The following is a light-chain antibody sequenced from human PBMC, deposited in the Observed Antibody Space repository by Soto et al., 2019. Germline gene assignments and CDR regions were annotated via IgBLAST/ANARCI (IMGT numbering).Light chain of an antibody. J-gene: IGKJ1*01. Sequence: IHMTLSPSSLTASVGHRVTISCRASQSIDSYLNWYQQKQGKAPKLLIYATSSLQSGVPSRFSGSGYGTDFNLTISSLQTEDFATYYCQQSYNTPRTFGQGTKVGIK. CDR1: QSIDSY. CDR3: QQSYNTPRT. V-gene: IGKV1-39*01. CDR2: ATS.